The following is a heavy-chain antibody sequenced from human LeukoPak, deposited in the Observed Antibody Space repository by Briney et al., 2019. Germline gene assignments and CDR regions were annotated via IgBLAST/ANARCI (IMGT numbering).Heavy chain of an antibody. CDR3: ARDKYSGYDLDY. Sequence: GGSLRLSCAASGFTFSSYGMHWVRQAPGKGLVRVAVIWYDGSNKYYADSVKGRFTISRDNSKNTLYLQMNSLRAEDTAVYYCARDKYSGYDLDYWGQGTLVTVSS. V-gene: IGHV3-33*01. J-gene: IGHJ4*02. CDR1: GFTFSSYG. CDR2: IWYDGSNK. D-gene: IGHD5-12*01.